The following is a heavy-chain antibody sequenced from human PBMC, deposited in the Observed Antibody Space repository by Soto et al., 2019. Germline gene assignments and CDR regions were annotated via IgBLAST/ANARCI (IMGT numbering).Heavy chain of an antibody. CDR2: IIPIFGTA. CDR3: ASQTGTTGNYGYGRGV. J-gene: IGHJ6*01. Sequence: QVQLVQSGAEVKKPGSSVKVSCKASGGTFSRYGISWVRQAPGQGLQWMGGIIPIFGTATYAQKFQGRVTNTADEATSTAYMVLSSLSSGDTVVYYCASQTGTTGNYGYGRGVWGQGTRVTVSS. D-gene: IGHD1-1*01. V-gene: IGHV1-69*12. CDR1: GGTFSRYG.